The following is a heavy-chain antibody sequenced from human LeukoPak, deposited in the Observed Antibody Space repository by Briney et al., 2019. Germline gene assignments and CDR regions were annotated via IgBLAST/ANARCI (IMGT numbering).Heavy chain of an antibody. J-gene: IGHJ4*02. Sequence: GGSLRLSCAASGFTFSSYAMHWVRQAPGKGLEWVAVISYDGSNKYCADSVKGRFTISRDNSKNTLYLQMNSLRAEDTAVYYCAKPVAGSSSWYLGTYFDYWGQGTLVTVSS. V-gene: IGHV3-30-3*02. CDR2: ISYDGSNK. CDR1: GFTFSSYA. D-gene: IGHD6-13*01. CDR3: AKPVAGSSSWYLGTYFDY.